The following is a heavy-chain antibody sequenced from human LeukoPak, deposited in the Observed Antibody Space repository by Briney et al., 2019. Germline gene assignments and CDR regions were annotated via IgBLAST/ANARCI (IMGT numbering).Heavy chain of an antibody. V-gene: IGHV3-21*04. CDR1: GFTFSSYS. D-gene: IGHD4-17*01. CDR3: VRDFSTVTTAYLHH. CDR2: ISSSSRHI. Sequence: PGGSLRLSCAASGFTFSSYSMNWVRQGPGEGLEWVSSISSSSRHIYYADSVKGRFTIFRDDAKNSLFLQMDSLRVEDTAMYYCVRDFSTVTTAYLHHWGQGTLLTVSS. J-gene: IGHJ1*01.